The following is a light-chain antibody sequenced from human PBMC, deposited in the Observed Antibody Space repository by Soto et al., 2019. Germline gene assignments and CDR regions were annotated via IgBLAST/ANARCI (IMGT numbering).Light chain of an antibody. V-gene: IGKV3-20*01. CDR2: GAS. J-gene: IGKJ5*01. CDR3: QQYGSSPPIT. CDR1: QRVSNNY. Sequence: EIVLTQSPGTLSLSPGERATLSCRASQRVSNNYLAWYQQKPGQAPRLPIYGASTRATGIPDRFSGSGSATDFTLTISRLEPEDFAVYYCQQYGSSPPITFGQGTRLEIK.